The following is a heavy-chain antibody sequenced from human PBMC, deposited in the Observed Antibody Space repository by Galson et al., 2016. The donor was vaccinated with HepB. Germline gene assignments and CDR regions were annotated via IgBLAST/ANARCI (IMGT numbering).Heavy chain of an antibody. J-gene: IGHJ6*02. CDR1: GFTFRSYG. D-gene: IGHD3-10*01. V-gene: IGHV3-23*01. CDR2: ISGSGGGA. Sequence: SLRLSCAASGFTFRSYGMNWVRQAPGKGLEWVSGISGSGGGAYYGDSVKGRFTISRDNSKNTLHLQINSLRAEDTAVYYCAKEGRLGDGLDVWGQGTTVIVSS. CDR3: AKEGRLGDGLDV.